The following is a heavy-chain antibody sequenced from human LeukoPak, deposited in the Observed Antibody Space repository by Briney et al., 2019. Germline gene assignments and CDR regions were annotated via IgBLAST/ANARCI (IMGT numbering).Heavy chain of an antibody. Sequence: SVKVSCKASGGTFSSYAIGWVRQAPGQGLEWMGGIIPIFGTANYAQKFQGRVTITADESTSTAYMELSSLRSEDTAVYYCARGYYGSGSYYNRPFYYMDVWGKGTTVTVSS. CDR3: ARGYYGSGSYYNRPFYYMDV. V-gene: IGHV1-69*13. D-gene: IGHD3-10*01. J-gene: IGHJ6*03. CDR2: IIPIFGTA. CDR1: GGTFSSYA.